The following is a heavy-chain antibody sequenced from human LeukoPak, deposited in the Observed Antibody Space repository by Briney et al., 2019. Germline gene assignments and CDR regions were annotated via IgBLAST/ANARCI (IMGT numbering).Heavy chain of an antibody. V-gene: IGHV4-39*01. J-gene: IGHJ4*02. D-gene: IGHD2-15*01. CDR3: ARHRGGSSPSVFDS. CDR2: VYYSGST. Sequence: SETLSLTRTLSGGSVSSSSYYWGWTRQPPGKGLGWIGRVYYSGSTYYNPSLKSRVAISVDKSKNQCSLKMSSVTAADATLFYCARHRGGSSPSVFDSWGQGTLVTVSS. CDR1: GGSVSSSSYY.